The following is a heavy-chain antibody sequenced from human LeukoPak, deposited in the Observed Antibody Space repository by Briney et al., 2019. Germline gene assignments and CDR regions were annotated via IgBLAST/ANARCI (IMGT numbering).Heavy chain of an antibody. CDR2: IKQDGSEK. J-gene: IGHJ5*02. Sequence: PGGSLRLSCAASGFTFSSYRMSWVRQAPGKGLEWVANIKQDGSEKYYVDSVKGRFTISRDNAKNSLYLQMNSLRAEDTAVYYCARDEEWFDPWGQGTLVTVSS. CDR1: GFTFSSYR. V-gene: IGHV3-7*01. CDR3: ARDEEWFDP.